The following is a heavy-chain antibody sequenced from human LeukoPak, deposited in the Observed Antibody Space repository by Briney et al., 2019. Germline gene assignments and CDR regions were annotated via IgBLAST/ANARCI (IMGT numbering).Heavy chain of an antibody. CDR3: ARGYYYDSSGYRVLLDY. D-gene: IGHD3-22*01. CDR1: GYTFTSYA. V-gene: IGHV1-3*03. J-gene: IGHJ4*02. Sequence: GASVKVSCKASGYTFTSYAMHWVRQAPGQRLEWMGWINAGNGNTKYSQEFQGRVTITRDTSASTAYMELSSLRSEDMAVYYCARGYYYDSSGYRVLLDYWGQGTLVTVSS. CDR2: INAGNGNT.